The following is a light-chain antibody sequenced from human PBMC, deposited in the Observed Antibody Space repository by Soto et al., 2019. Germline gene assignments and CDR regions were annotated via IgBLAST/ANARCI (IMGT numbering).Light chain of an antibody. CDR2: DAS. V-gene: IGKV1-5*01. CDR1: QSINNW. J-gene: IGKJ3*01. Sequence: DIPMTQSPSTLSASVGDRVTITCRASQSINNWLAWYQHRPGKAPKLLIYDASNLESGVPSRFSGSGFGTEFTLTITSLQPDDSATYYCQHYNHYSTFGPGTKVDLK. CDR3: QHYNHYST.